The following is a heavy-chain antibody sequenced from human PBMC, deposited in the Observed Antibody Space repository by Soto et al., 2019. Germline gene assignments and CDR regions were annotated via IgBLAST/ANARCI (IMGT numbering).Heavy chain of an antibody. CDR3: ARAGATYYDFWSGPYYYYGMDV. Sequence: ASVEVSCKXSGYTFTGYYMHWVRQAPGQGLEWMGWINPNSGGTNYAQKFQGWVTMTRDTSISTAYMELSRLRSDDTAVYYCARAGATYYDFWSGPYYYYGMDVWGQGTTVTVSS. V-gene: IGHV1-2*04. CDR1: GYTFTGYY. D-gene: IGHD3-3*01. J-gene: IGHJ6*02. CDR2: INPNSGGT.